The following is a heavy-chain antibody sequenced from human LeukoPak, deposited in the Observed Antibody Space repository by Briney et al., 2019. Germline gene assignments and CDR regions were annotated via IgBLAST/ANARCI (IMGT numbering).Heavy chain of an antibody. D-gene: IGHD1-7*01. CDR3: ARDLGGTTGKFDY. CDR1: GGSISSGDYY. J-gene: IGHJ4*02. CDR2: IYYSGST. Sequence: SETLSLTCTVSGGSISSGDYYWSWIRQPPGKGLEWIGYIYYSGSTYYNPSLKSRVTISVDTSKNQFSLRLSSVTAADTAVYYCARDLGGTTGKFDYWGQGTLVTVSS. V-gene: IGHV4-30-4*01.